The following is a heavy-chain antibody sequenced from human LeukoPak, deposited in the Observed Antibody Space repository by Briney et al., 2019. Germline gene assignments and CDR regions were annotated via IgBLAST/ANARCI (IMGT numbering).Heavy chain of an antibody. CDR3: AREKTLIVGATTDAFDI. J-gene: IGHJ3*02. V-gene: IGHV1-2*02. CDR1: GYTLTGYY. CDR2: INPNSGGT. Sequence: ASVKVSCKASGYTLTGYYMHWVRQAPGQGLEWMGWINPNSGGTNYAQKFQGRVTMTRDTSISTAYMELSRLRSDDTAVYYCAREKTLIVGATTDAFDIWGQGTMVTVSS. D-gene: IGHD1-26*01.